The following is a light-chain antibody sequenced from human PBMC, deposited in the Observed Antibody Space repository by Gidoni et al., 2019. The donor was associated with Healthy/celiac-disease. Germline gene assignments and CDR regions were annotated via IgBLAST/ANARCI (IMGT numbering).Light chain of an antibody. V-gene: IGLV1-40*01. J-gene: IGLJ3*02. CDR2: GNS. CDR3: QSYDSSLSGAWV. Sequence: QSVLTQPPSVSEAPGQRVTISCTGSSSNIAAGYDVNWDKQLPGTAPKLLIYGNSNRPSGVPDRFSGSKSGTSASLAITGLQAEDEADYYCQSYDSSLSGAWVFGGGTKLTVL. CDR1: SSNIAAGYD.